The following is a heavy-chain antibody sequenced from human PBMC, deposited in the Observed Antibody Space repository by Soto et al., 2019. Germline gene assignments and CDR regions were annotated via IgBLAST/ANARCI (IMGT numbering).Heavy chain of an antibody. J-gene: IGHJ6*02. CDR3: AKLKGGLGRFYGMDA. Sequence: HLVESGGGSLQPGGSLRLSCAASGFSFRNYAMTWVRQSPGKGLEWVSLISGGGGSTDYADSVKGRFSISRDTSQNMLYLQMNGLRGEDTALYYCAKLKGGLGRFYGMDAWGQGTMVIVSS. D-gene: IGHD3-3*01. CDR2: ISGGGGST. V-gene: IGHV3-23*04. CDR1: GFSFRNYA.